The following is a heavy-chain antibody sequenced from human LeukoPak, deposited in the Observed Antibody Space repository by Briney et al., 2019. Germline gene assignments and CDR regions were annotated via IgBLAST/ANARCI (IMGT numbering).Heavy chain of an antibody. J-gene: IGHJ4*02. CDR3: VRGGKDGYRYYDF. D-gene: IGHD5-24*01. CDR2: IYPDDSDT. CDR1: GYLFSIYW. V-gene: IGHV5-51*01. Sequence: GESLKISCKGSGYLFSIYWIAWVRQMPGEGLECMGIIYPDDSDTRYGPPFQGRVTISADKSINTAYLHWSSLEASDTAVYYCVRGGKDGYRYYDFWGQGTLVTVSS.